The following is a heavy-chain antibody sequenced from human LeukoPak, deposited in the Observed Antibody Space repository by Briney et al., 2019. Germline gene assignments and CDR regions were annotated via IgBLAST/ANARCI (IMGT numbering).Heavy chain of an antibody. CDR1: GFTFSSYT. CDR3: VQAISLGGG. V-gene: IGHV3-48*01. J-gene: IGHJ1*01. CDR2: ISSSSSTI. Sequence: GGSLRLSCAASGFTFSSYTMNWVRQAPGKGLEWVSSISSSSSTIYHADSVKGRFTISRDNAKNSLYLQMNSLRAEDTAVYYCVQAISLGGGWGQGTLVTVSS. D-gene: IGHD3-10*01.